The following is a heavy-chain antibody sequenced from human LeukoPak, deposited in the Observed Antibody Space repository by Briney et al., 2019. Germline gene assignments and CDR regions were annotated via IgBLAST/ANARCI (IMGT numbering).Heavy chain of an antibody. V-gene: IGHV1-18*01. CDR1: GYTFTSYG. J-gene: IGHJ5*02. D-gene: IGHD3-22*01. CDR3: ARVAPRITMIVVVTPNWFDP. CDR2: ISAYNGNT. Sequence: ASVKVSCKASGYTFTSYGISWVRQAPGQGLEWMGWISAYNGNTNYAQKLQGRVTMTTDTSTSTAYMELRSLRSDGTAVYYCARVAPRITMIVVVTPNWFDPWGQGTLVTVSS.